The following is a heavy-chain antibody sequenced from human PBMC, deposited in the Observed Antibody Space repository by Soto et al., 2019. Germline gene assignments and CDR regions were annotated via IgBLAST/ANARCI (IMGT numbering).Heavy chain of an antibody. V-gene: IGHV3-7*04. Sequence: EVQLVESGGGLVQPGGSLRLSCAASGFTFSFYWMTWVRQARGKGLEWVANIKQDGSETYYADSVKGRFTICKDNAKNSVYLQLNSLGAEDTAVYYCARASRWYQNTIFGVVIMGYCDHWGQGTLVTVSS. CDR1: GFTFSFYW. CDR2: IKQDGSET. D-gene: IGHD3-3*01. J-gene: IGHJ4*02. CDR3: ARASRWYQNTIFGVVIMGYCDH.